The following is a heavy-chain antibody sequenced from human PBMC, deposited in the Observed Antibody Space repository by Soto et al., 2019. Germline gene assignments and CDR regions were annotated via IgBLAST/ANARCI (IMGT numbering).Heavy chain of an antibody. V-gene: IGHV3-23*01. Sequence: PGGSLRLSCAASGFTFSSYAMSWVRQAPGKGLEWVSAISGSGGSTYYADSVKGRFTISRDNSKNTLYLQMNSLRAEDTAVYYCTKDIDDFWSGYYPFYFDYWGQGTLVTVSS. J-gene: IGHJ4*02. CDR3: TKDIDDFWSGYYPFYFDY. CDR1: GFTFSSYA. D-gene: IGHD3-3*01. CDR2: ISGSGGST.